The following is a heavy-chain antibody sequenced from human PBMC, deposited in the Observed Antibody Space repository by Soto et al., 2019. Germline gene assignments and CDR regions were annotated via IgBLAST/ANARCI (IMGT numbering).Heavy chain of an antibody. D-gene: IGHD3-3*01. J-gene: IGHJ6*03. CDR1: AFTFSTYG. CDR3: ARCPIFPYYFYYMDV. Sequence: GGSLRLSCAASAFTFSTYGMSWVRQAPGKGLEWVANIKQDGSEKYYVDSVKGRFTISRDNAKNSLYLQMNSLRAEDTAVYYCARCPIFPYYFYYMDVWGKGTTVTVSS. V-gene: IGHV3-7*01. CDR2: IKQDGSEK.